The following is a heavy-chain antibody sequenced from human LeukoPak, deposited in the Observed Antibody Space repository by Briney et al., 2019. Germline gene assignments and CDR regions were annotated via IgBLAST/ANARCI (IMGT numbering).Heavy chain of an antibody. CDR1: GFTFSSYW. J-gene: IGHJ4*02. V-gene: IGHV3-7*01. Sequence: GGSLRLSCAASGFTFSSYWMSWVRQAPGKGLEWVANIKQDGSEKYYVDSVKGRFTISRDNSKNTLYLQMNSLGAEDTAVYYCARGLWFGEFYFDYWGQGTLVTVSS. CDR2: IKQDGSEK. CDR3: ARGLWFGEFYFDY. D-gene: IGHD3-10*01.